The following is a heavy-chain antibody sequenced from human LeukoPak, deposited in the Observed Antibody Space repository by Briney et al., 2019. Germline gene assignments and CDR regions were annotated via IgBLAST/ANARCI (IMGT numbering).Heavy chain of an antibody. V-gene: IGHV3-7*01. CDR3: ARELHSSGWYGNHFDY. CDR2: IKQDGSEK. J-gene: IGHJ4*02. Sequence: LAGGSLRLSCAASGFTFSSYWMSWVRQAPGKGLEWVANIKQDGSEKYYVDSVKGRFTISRDNAKNSLYLQMNSLRAEDTAVYYCARELHSSGWYGNHFDYWGQGTLVTVSS. D-gene: IGHD6-19*01. CDR1: GFTFSSYW.